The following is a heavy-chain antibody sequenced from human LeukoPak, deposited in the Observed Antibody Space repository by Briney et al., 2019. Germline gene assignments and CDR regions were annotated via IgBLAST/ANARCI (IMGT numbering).Heavy chain of an antibody. CDR2: VNSDGSST. V-gene: IGHV3-74*01. CDR1: GFTFSSYW. J-gene: IGHJ4*02. CDR3: ARDGGGSSSWYASFDY. D-gene: IGHD6-13*01. Sequence: PGGSLRLSCAASGFTFSSYWMHWVRQAPGKGLVWVSRVNSDGSSTTYADSVKGRFTISRDNAKNSLYLQMNSLRAEDTAVYYCARDGGGSSSWYASFDYWGQGTLVTVSS.